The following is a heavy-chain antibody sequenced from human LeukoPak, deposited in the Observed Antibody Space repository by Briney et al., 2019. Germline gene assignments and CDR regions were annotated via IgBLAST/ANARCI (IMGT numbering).Heavy chain of an antibody. D-gene: IGHD3-16*01. J-gene: IGHJ3*02. CDR3: AKSQFGGDPDAFDI. Sequence: GGSLRLSCAASGSTFSSYGMHWVRQAPGKGLEWVAVISYDGSNKYYADSVKGRFTISRDNSKNKLYLQMNSLRAEDTAVYYCAKSQFGGDPDAFDIWGQGTMVTVSS. CDR1: GSTFSSYG. V-gene: IGHV3-30*18. CDR2: ISYDGSNK.